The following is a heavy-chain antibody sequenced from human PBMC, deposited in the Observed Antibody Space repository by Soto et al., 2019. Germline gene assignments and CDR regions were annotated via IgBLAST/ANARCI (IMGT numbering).Heavy chain of an antibody. CDR3: AKGGGVAAVNWFDP. D-gene: IGHD6-19*01. J-gene: IGHJ5*02. CDR1: GFTFTSYV. CDR2: ISYDGSNK. Sequence: QVQLVESGGGVVQPGRSLRLSCAASGFTFTSYVMYRVRQAPGKGLEWVAVISYDGSNKYYGDSVKGRFTISRDNSKNTLDLQMNSLRTEDTAVYYCAKGGGVAAVNWFDPWGQGTLVTVSS. V-gene: IGHV3-30*18.